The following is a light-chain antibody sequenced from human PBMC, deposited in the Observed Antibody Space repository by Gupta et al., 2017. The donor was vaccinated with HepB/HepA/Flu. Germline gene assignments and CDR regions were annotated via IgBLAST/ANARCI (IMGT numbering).Light chain of an antibody. CDR2: RNN. CDR1: RSNIGSNY. Sequence: SVLTQPPSASGTPGPRVTISCSGSRSNIGSNYVYWYQQLPGTAPKLLIYRNNQRPSGVPDRFSGSKSGTSAAMASSGLRAEDEADYYCAAWDDSRSGQVFGGGTKLTVL. J-gene: IGLJ3*02. V-gene: IGLV1-47*01. CDR3: AAWDDSRSGQV.